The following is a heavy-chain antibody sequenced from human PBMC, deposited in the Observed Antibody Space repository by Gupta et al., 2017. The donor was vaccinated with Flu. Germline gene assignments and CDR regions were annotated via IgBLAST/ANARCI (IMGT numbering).Heavy chain of an antibody. V-gene: IGHV3-33*06. CDR2: IWNDGSNQ. J-gene: IGHJ6*02. CDR1: G. Sequence: GMHWVRQAPGKGLEWVAVIWNDGSNQKYADSVKGRFTISRDNPQNTLYLQMNSLRAEDTAVYYCAKSSSWFYYYNMDVWGQGTTVTVSS. D-gene: IGHD6-13*01. CDR3: AKSSSWFYYYNMDV.